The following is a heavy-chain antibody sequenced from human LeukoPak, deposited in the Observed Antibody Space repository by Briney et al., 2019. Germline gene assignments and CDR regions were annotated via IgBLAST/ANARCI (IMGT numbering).Heavy chain of an antibody. Sequence: SETLSLTCTVSGGSISSYYWSWLRQPPGKGLEWIGYIYYSGSTNYNPSLTSRVTISVDTSKNQFSLNLSSVTAADTAVNYCTRDSQLEWFYSWGQGALVTVSS. CDR3: TRDSQLEWFYS. D-gene: IGHD3-10*01. CDR1: GGSISSYY. J-gene: IGHJ5*01. V-gene: IGHV4-59*12. CDR2: IYYSGST.